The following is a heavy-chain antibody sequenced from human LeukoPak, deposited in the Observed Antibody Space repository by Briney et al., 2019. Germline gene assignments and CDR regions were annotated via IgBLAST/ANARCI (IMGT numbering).Heavy chain of an antibody. D-gene: IGHD6-19*01. CDR3: ARVLYSSGWYDTGNAFDI. J-gene: IGHJ3*02. V-gene: IGHV3-30-3*01. Sequence: PGGSLRLSCAASGFTFSSYAMHWVRQAPGKGLEWVAVISYDGSNKYYADSVKGRFTISRDNSKNTLYLQMNSLRAEDTAVYYCARVLYSSGWYDTGNAFDIWGQGTMVTVSS. CDR1: GFTFSSYA. CDR2: ISYDGSNK.